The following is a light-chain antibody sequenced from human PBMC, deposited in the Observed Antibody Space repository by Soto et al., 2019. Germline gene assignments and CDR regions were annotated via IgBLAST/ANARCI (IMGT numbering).Light chain of an antibody. Sequence: QSVLTQPPSVSGAPGQRVTISCTGSSSNIGAGYDVHWYQQLPGTAPKLLIYGNSNRPSGVPDRFSGSKSGTSASLAITGLKAEDEDDYYCQSYDSSLSGYVFGTGTKVTVL. CDR3: QSYDSSLSGYV. CDR1: SSNIGAGYD. V-gene: IGLV1-40*01. CDR2: GNS. J-gene: IGLJ1*01.